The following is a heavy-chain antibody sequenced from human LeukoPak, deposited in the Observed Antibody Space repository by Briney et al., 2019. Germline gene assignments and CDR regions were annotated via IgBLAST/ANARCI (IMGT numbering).Heavy chain of an antibody. CDR3: AREVFGWYSFDY. CDR1: GGSFSGYF. D-gene: IGHD6-19*01. V-gene: IGHV4-34*01. Sequence: PSETLSLTCGVYGGSFSGYFWSWIRQPPGKGLEWIGEFNHSGSTNYNPSLKSRVTLSVDTSKNQFFLKLSSVTAADTAVYYWAREVFGWYSFDYWGQGTLVTVSS. CDR2: FNHSGST. J-gene: IGHJ4*02.